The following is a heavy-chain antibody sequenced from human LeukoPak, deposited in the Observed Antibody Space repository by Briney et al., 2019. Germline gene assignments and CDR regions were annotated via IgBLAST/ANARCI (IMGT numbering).Heavy chain of an antibody. J-gene: IGHJ4*02. V-gene: IGHV3-15*01. CDR1: GFTFSHAW. Sequence: GGSLTLSCAASGFTFSHAWVSWVRQCPGKGLEWVGRIKSKNDGETRDYAAPVKGRFTISRDESKAEVYLHMTSLKAEDTAVYYCVGRPWNFDYWGQGTLVTVSS. D-gene: IGHD1-1*01. CDR3: VGRPWNFDY. CDR2: IKSKNDGETR.